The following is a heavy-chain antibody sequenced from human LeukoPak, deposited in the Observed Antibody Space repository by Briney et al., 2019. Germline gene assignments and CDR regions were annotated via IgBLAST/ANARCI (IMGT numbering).Heavy chain of an antibody. CDR2: ISGSDGST. CDR1: GFTFSRYA. D-gene: IGHD6-19*01. CDR3: AKGRAGSGWYSAFDY. V-gene: IGHV3-23*01. J-gene: IGHJ4*02. Sequence: PGGSLRLSCTASGFTFSRYAMSWARQAPGKGLEWVSVISGSDGSTDYADSVKGRFTISRDNFKNTLYLQMNSLRAEDTAVYYCAKGRAGSGWYSAFDYWGQGTLVTVSS.